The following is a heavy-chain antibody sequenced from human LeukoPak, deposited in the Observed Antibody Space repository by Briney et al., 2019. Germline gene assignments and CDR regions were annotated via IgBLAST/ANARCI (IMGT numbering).Heavy chain of an antibody. CDR3: ANKNDYIWGSYHY. D-gene: IGHD3-16*01. CDR1: GFTFSSYA. Sequence: GGSLRLSCAASGFTFSSYAMTWVRQAPGKGLEWVSVISSSGSSTYYADSVKGRFTISRDNSKNTLYLQMNSLRAEDTAVYYCANKNDYIWGSYHYWGQGTLVTVSS. CDR2: ISSSGSST. J-gene: IGHJ4*02. V-gene: IGHV3-23*01.